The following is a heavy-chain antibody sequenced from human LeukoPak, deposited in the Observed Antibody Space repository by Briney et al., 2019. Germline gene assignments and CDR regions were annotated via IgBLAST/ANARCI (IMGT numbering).Heavy chain of an antibody. CDR1: GFTFSSYA. J-gene: IGHJ3*02. Sequence: GGSLRLSCAASGFTFSSYAMSWVRQAPGKGLEWVSAISGSGGSTYYADSVKGRFTISRDNSKNTLYLQMNSLRAEDTAVYYCAKGYYDFWSGYYSRHDAFDIWGQGTMVTDSS. CDR3: AKGYYDFWSGYYSRHDAFDI. V-gene: IGHV3-23*01. CDR2: ISGSGGST. D-gene: IGHD3-3*01.